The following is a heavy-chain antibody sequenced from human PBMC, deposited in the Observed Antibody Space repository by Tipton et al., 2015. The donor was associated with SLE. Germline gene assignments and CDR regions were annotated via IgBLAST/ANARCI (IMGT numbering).Heavy chain of an antibody. Sequence: QLVQSGAEVKKPGSSVKVSCKASGGTFSSYTISWVRQAPGQGLEWMGRIIPILGIANYAQKFQGRVTITADKSTSTAYMELSSLRSEDTAVYYCALRSKLELGGAFDIWGQGTMVTVSS. CDR1: GGTFSSYT. J-gene: IGHJ3*02. D-gene: IGHD1-7*01. CDR3: ALRSKLELGGAFDI. CDR2: IIPILGIA. V-gene: IGHV1-69*09.